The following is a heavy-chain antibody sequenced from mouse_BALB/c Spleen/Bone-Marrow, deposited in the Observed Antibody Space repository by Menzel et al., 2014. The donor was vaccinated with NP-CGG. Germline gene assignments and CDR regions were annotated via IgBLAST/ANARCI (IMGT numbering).Heavy chain of an antibody. CDR1: GFTFSSYG. J-gene: IGHJ2*03. V-gene: IGHV5-6-3*01. CDR3: ARVWYFDY. Sequence: EVQVVESGGGLVQPGGSLKLSCAASGFTFSSYGMSWVRQTPGKRLELVATINSNGGSTYYPDSVKGRFTISRDNAKNTLYLQMSSLKSEDTAMYYCARVWYFDYWGQGTSLTVSS. CDR2: INSNGGST.